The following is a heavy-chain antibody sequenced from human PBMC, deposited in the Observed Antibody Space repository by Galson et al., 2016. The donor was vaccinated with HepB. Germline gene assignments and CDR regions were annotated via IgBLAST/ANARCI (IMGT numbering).Heavy chain of an antibody. CDR3: ARGRWTSTYAGYWFDF. J-gene: IGHJ4*02. D-gene: IGHD2-2*01. CDR2: IDTGNGRT. V-gene: IGHV1-3*04. CDR1: GDSFTGYA. Sequence: SCKASGDSFTGYAMNWVRQAPGQRLEWMGWIDTGNGRTKYLQKFQGRVTITRDTSASTGYMEMRSLRSEDTALYYCARGRWTSTYAGYWFDFWGQGTLVTVSS.